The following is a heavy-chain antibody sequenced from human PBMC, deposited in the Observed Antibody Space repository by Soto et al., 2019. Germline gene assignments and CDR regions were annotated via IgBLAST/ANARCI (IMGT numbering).Heavy chain of an antibody. CDR3: ARANYYGSEIRYYCGLDV. V-gene: IGHV3-21*01. Sequence: GGSLRLSCAASGFTFSSYSMHWVRQAPGKGLEWVSSISGSSSYIYYADSVKDRFTISRDNAKNSLYLQMNSLRAEDTAVYYCARANYYGSEIRYYCGLDVWGQGTTVTVSS. CDR2: ISGSSSYI. D-gene: IGHD3-10*01. CDR1: GFTFSSYS. J-gene: IGHJ6*02.